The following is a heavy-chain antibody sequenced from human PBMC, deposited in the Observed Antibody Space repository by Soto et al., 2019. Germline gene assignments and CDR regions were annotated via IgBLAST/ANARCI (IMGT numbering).Heavy chain of an antibody. CDR2: MKRKSDGGTT. V-gene: IGHV3-15*01. D-gene: IGHD2-21*01. CDR3: NTDLWRIAVVVGYNGYFNA. CDR1: GGTFSYAW. Sequence: GALRLACAASGGTFSYAWMSWLGEARGKGLAWVGSMKRKSDGGTTEYAAPLRDRFTISRDDQKTTLYRQLNSQKTEDPAVYYCNTDLWRIAVVVGYNGYFNAWGQGTPVTVSS. J-gene: IGHJ5*02.